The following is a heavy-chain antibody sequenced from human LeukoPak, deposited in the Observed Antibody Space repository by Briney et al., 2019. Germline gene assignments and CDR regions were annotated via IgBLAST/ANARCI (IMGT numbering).Heavy chain of an antibody. V-gene: IGHV3-30*08. CDR1: AFTFSSYA. CDR3: ARGASRGDNDY. Sequence: GGSLRLSCAASAFTFSSYAMPWVRQAPGKGLEWVAVISYDGSNKYYADSVKGRFTISRDNSKNTLYLQMNSLRAEDTAVYYCARGASRGDNDYWGQGTLVTVSS. D-gene: IGHD4-17*01. J-gene: IGHJ4*02. CDR2: ISYDGSNK.